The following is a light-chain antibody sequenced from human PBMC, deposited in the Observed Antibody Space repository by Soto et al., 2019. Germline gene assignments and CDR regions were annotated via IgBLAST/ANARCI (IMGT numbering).Light chain of an antibody. J-gene: IGKJ1*01. CDR1: QTVSNTY. CDR2: GAS. V-gene: IGKV3-20*01. CDR3: QQCGSSPWT. Sequence: VWTQSPGTLSLSPGESATLSCRASQTVSNTYLTWYKQKPGQAPRLISFGASKRATGIPDRFSGSGSGREFTLTISGLQPEDFAVYYCQQCGSSPWTFGQGTKVDIK.